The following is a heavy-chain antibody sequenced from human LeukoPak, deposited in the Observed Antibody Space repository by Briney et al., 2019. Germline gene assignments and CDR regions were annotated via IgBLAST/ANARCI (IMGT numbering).Heavy chain of an antibody. CDR3: ARRGYYYDSSGYNFDY. J-gene: IGHJ4*02. Sequence: ASVKVSCKVSGHTLTDLPMHWVRQAPGKGLEWMGRFDPEDGKTIYAQKFRGRVTVTEDTSTDTAYMELSSLRAEDTAVYYCARRGYYYDSSGYNFDYWGQGTLVTVSS. CDR1: GHTLTDLP. CDR2: FDPEDGKT. V-gene: IGHV1-24*01. D-gene: IGHD3-22*01.